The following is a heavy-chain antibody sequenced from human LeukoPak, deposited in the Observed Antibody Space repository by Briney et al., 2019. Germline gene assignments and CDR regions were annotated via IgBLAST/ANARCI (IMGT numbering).Heavy chain of an antibody. D-gene: IGHD3-9*01. CDR1: GGSISTYF. CDR3: ARTEYYDILTGPNWFDP. V-gene: IGHV4-59*01. CDR2: IYYSGST. Sequence: SETLSLTCTVSGGSISTYFWSWIRQPPGKGLEWIGYIYYSGSTNYNPSLKSRVTISLDTSKNQFSLKLSSVTAADTAMYYCARTEYYDILTGPNWFDPWGQGTLVTVSS. J-gene: IGHJ5*02.